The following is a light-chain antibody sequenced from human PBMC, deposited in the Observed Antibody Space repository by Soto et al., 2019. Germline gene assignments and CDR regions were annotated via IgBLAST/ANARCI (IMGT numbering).Light chain of an antibody. Sequence: DIQMTQSPSTLSASVGDRVTITCRASQSISSWLAWYQQKPGKAPKLLIYDASSLESGVPSRFSGSGSGTELSINISSRQPDDFATYYCQQYNSYPLTFGGGTKVEIK. CDR3: QQYNSYPLT. V-gene: IGKV1-5*01. J-gene: IGKJ4*01. CDR1: QSISSW. CDR2: DAS.